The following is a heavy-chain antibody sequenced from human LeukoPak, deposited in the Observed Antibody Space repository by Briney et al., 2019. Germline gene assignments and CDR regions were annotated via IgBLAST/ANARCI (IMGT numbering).Heavy chain of an antibody. CDR2: IYYSGST. J-gene: IGHJ3*02. CDR3: ARPWSSGWYVFEAFNI. CDR1: GGSISSGGYY. V-gene: IGHV4-31*03. D-gene: IGHD6-13*01. Sequence: SETLSLTCTVSGGSISSGGYYWSWIRQHPGKGLEWIGFIYYSGSTYYNPSLKSRVTISIDTSKNQFSLKLSSVTAADTAVYYCARPWSSGWYVFEAFNIWGQGTMVTVSS.